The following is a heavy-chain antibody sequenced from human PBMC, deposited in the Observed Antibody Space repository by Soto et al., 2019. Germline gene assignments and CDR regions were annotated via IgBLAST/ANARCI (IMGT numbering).Heavy chain of an antibody. D-gene: IGHD1-26*01. CDR3: ERGGSLNWYFDL. CDR2: INSDGSST. J-gene: IGHJ2*01. CDR1: GFTFSSYW. V-gene: IGHV3-74*01. Sequence: EVQLVESGGGLVQPGGSLRLSCAASGFTFSSYWMHWVRQAPGKGLVWVSRINSDGSSTNYADSVKGRFTISRDNAKNSLYLQMTSLRAEDTAVYYCERGGSLNWYFDLWGRGTLVTVSS.